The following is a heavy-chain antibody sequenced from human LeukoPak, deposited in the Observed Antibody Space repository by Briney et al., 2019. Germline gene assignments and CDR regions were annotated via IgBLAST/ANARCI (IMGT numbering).Heavy chain of an antibody. CDR1: GGSFSGYY. J-gene: IGHJ3*02. CDR2: INHSGST. Sequence: SETLSLTCAVSGGSFSGYYWSWIRQPPGKGLEWIWEINHSGSTNYNPSLKSRVTISVDTSKNQFFLKLSSVTAADTAVYYCARHYSSGYLDAFDIWGQGTMVTVSS. V-gene: IGHV4-34*01. D-gene: IGHD3-22*01. CDR3: ARHYSSGYLDAFDI.